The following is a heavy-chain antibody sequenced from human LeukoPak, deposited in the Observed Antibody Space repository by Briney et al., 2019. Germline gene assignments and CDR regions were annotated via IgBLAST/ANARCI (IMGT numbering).Heavy chain of an antibody. V-gene: IGHV1-18*01. D-gene: IGHD1-26*01. CDR2: ISAYNGYT. J-gene: IGHJ4*02. Sequence: ASVKVSCKASGYTFTNFPIGWVRQAPGQGLEWMGWISAYNGYTKYAPSLQCRVTMTTDTSTSTAYMQLRSLRSDDTAMCYCARVGGKYEGLIDYWGQGTLVTVSS. CDR1: GYTFTNFP. CDR3: ARVGGKYEGLIDY.